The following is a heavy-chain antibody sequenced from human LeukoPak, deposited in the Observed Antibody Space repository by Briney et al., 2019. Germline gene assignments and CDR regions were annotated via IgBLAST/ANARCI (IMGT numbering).Heavy chain of an antibody. CDR3: ARDQGVRYFDWLSNTSYYYYMDV. Sequence: SVNVSFKASGGTFSSYAISWVRQAPGQGLEWMGGIIPIFGTANYAQKFQGRVTITTDESTSTAYMELSSLRSEDTAVYYCARDQGVRYFDWLSNTSYYYYMDVWGKGTTVTVSS. D-gene: IGHD3-9*01. V-gene: IGHV1-69*05. CDR1: GGTFSSYA. J-gene: IGHJ6*03. CDR2: IIPIFGTA.